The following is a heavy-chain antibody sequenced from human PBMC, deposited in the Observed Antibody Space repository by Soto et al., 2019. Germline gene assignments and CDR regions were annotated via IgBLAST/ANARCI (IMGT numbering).Heavy chain of an antibody. CDR3: ARGNYRKRLYYYYMDV. V-gene: IGHV4-34*01. CDR1: GGSFSGYY. J-gene: IGHJ6*03. Sequence: NPSETLSLTCAVYGGSFSGYYWSWIRQPPGKGLEWIGEINHSGSTNYNPSLKSRVTISVDTSKNQFSLKLSSVTAADTAVYYCARGNYRKRLYYYYMDVWGKGTTVTVSS. D-gene: IGHD4-4*01. CDR2: INHSGST.